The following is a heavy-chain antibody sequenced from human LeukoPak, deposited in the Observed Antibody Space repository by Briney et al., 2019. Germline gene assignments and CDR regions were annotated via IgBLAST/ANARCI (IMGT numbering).Heavy chain of an antibody. J-gene: IGHJ4*02. CDR1: GGSISSYY. CDR3: ARVKVGALDY. D-gene: IGHD1-26*01. V-gene: IGHV4-59*01. Sequence: SETLSLTCTVSGGSISSYYWSWIRQPPGKGLEWIGYIYYSGSTNYNPSLKSRVTISVDTSKNQFFLKLSSVTAADTAVYYCARVKVGALDYWGQGTLVTVSS. CDR2: IYYSGST.